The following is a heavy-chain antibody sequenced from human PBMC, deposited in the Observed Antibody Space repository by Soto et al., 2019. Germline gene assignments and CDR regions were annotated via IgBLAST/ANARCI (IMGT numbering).Heavy chain of an antibody. CDR2: MSYDGTKE. CDR1: GFTFSTYG. J-gene: IGHJ4*02. V-gene: IGHV3-30*18. CDR3: AKEYGSTWIDH. D-gene: IGHD6-13*01. Sequence: QVELVESGGGVVQPGRSLRPSCAASGFTFSTYGMHWVRQAPGKGLEWVAAMSYDGTKEYYVDSVKGRFTISRDNSRNTLFLQLNSLRAEDTAVYYCAKEYGSTWIDHWGQGTLVTVSS.